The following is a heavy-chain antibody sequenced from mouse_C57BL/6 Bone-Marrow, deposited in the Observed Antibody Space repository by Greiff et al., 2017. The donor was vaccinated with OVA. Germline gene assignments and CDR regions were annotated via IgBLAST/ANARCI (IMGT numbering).Heavy chain of an antibody. J-gene: IGHJ2*01. D-gene: IGHD2-4*01. CDR2: IYPGGGYT. V-gene: IGHV1-63*01. Sequence: QVQLQQSGAELVRPGTSVKMSCKASGFTFTNYWIGWAKQRPGHGLEWIGDIYPGGGYTKYNEKFKGKATLTADKSSSTAYMQFSSLTSEDSAIYYCARGYDYFFDYWGQGTTLTVSS. CDR3: ARGYDYFFDY. CDR1: GFTFTNYW.